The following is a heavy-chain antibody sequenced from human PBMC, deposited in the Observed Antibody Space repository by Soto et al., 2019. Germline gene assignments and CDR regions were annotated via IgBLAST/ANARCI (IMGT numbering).Heavy chain of an antibody. D-gene: IGHD2-15*01. CDR3: APLSVSLSGPYGIHV. V-gene: IGHV4-39*01. J-gene: IGHJ6*02. CDR2: MFYSGLT. CDR1: GYSVTSSDYY. Sequence: NPSETLSLTCSVSGYSVTSSDYYWAWIRQPPGEGLEWIGSMFYSGLTYYNPSLKSRVTLSVDTSKNQFSVRLNSVTAADTAVYYCAPLSVSLSGPYGIHVWGQGTTVTVSS.